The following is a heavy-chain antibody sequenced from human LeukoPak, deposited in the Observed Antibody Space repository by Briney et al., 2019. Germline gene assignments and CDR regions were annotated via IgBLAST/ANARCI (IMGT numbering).Heavy chain of an antibody. Sequence: ASVKVSCKVSGYTLTELSMHWVRQAPGKGLEWMGGFDPEDGETIYVQKFQGRVTMTEDTSTDTAYMELSSLRSEDTAVYYCATQEINIVATTYYYYYMDVWGKGTTVTVSS. J-gene: IGHJ6*03. V-gene: IGHV1-24*01. CDR1: GYTLTELS. CDR2: FDPEDGET. CDR3: ATQEINIVATTYYYYYMDV. D-gene: IGHD5-12*01.